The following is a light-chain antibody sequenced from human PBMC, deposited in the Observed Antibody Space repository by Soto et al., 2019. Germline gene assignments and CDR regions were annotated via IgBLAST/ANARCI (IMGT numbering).Light chain of an antibody. CDR1: QSVSSY. CDR2: DAS. CDR3: QQRRDWPLT. Sequence: EIVLTQSPATLSLSPGERATLSCRASQSVSSYLAWYQQKPGQAPRLLISDASNRATGIPPTFTGSGSGADFTLTVSSLEPEYFAVYYCQQRRDWPLTFGGGTKVEI. J-gene: IGKJ4*01. V-gene: IGKV3-11*01.